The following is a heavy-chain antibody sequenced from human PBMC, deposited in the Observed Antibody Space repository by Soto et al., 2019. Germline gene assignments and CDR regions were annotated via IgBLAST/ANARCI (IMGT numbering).Heavy chain of an antibody. CDR1: GFTFSSYA. CDR3: ARDLGGYCTTLGVSGWFDP. J-gene: IGHJ5*02. Sequence: GGSLRLSCAASGFTFSSYAMHWVRQAPGKGLDWVALIWYDGSKKYYTDSVKGRFTISRDNSKNTLYLQMNSLRAEDTAVYYCARDLGGYCTTLGVSGWFDPWGQGTLVTVSS. V-gene: IGHV3-33*01. D-gene: IGHD2-8*01. CDR2: IWYDGSKK.